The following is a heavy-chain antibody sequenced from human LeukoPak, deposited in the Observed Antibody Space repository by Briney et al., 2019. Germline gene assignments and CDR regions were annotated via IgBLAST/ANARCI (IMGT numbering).Heavy chain of an antibody. CDR2: INPSGGST. D-gene: IGHD4-23*01. V-gene: IGHV1-46*01. J-gene: IGHJ4*02. CDR1: GYTFSSYF. CDR3: ARGLTNSTLDY. Sequence: ASVKVSCKASGYTFSSYFMHWVRQAPGQGLEWMGIINPSGGSTKYAQKFQGRVTMTRDTSTSTGYMEVSSLRSEDTAVYYCARGLTNSTLDYWGQGTLVTVSS.